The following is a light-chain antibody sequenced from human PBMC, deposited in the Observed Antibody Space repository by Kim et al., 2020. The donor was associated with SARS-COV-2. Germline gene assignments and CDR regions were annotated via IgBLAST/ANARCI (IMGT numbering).Light chain of an antibody. CDR1: QSVSSSY. J-gene: IGKJ4*01. CDR3: QQYGSSPLT. V-gene: IGKV3-20*01. CDR2: GAS. Sequence: PGERATLSCRASQSVSSSYLAWYQQKPGQAPRLLISGASSRATGIPDRFSGSGSGTDFTLTISRLEPEDFAVYYCQQYGSSPLTFGGGTKVDIK.